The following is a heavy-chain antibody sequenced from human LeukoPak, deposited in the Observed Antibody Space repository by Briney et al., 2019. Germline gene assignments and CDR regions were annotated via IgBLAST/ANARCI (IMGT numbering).Heavy chain of an antibody. CDR3: ARALLSYSGYDYFDY. V-gene: IGHV4-34*09. J-gene: IGHJ4*02. CDR1: GGSFSGYY. Sequence: SETLSLTCAVYGGSFSGYYWSWIRQPPGKGLEWIGEINHSGSTNYNPSLKSRVTISVDTSKNQFPLKLSSVTAADTAVYYCARALLSYSGYDYFDYWGQGTLVTVSS. CDR2: INHSGST. D-gene: IGHD2-21*01.